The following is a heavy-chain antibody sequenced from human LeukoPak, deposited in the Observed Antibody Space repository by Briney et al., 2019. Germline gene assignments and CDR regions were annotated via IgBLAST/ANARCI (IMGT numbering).Heavy chain of an antibody. J-gene: IGHJ4*02. V-gene: IGHV1-69*05. CDR3: ARRKLGIAVAGFDY. D-gene: IGHD6-19*01. CDR1: AGTFSSYA. CDR2: VIPIFGTA. Sequence: SVKVSCKASAGTFSSYAISWVRQAPGQGLEWMGAVIPIFGTANYAQKFQGRVTITTAESTSTAYMALSSLRSEDTAVYYCARRKLGIAVAGFDYWGQGTLVTVSS.